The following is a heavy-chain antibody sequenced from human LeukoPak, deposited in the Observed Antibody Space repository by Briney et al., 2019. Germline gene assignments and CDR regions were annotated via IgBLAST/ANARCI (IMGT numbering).Heavy chain of an antibody. D-gene: IGHD3-10*01. J-gene: IGHJ4*02. CDR3: VVGVRGVPLTPYYFDY. CDR1: GFSFDDYA. Sequence: GGSLRLSCAASGFSFDDYAMHWVRQAPGKGLEWVSGISWNSGSTIYYADSVKGRFTISRDNAKNSLYLQMNSLRAEDTAVYYCVVGVRGVPLTPYYFDYWGQGTLVTVSS. V-gene: IGHV3-9*01. CDR2: ISWNSGSTI.